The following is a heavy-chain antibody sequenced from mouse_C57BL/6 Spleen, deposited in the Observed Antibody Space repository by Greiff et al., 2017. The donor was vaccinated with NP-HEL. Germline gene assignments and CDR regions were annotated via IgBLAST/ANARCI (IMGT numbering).Heavy chain of an antibody. CDR2: IYWDDDK. Sequence: QVTLKVCGPGILQSSQTLSLTCSFSGFSLSTSGMGVSWIRQPSGKGLEWLAHIYWDDDKRYNPSLKSRLTISKDTSRNQVFLKITSVDTADTATYYCARRASLYYYYEGYFDYWGQGTTLTVSS. CDR1: GFSLSTSGMG. J-gene: IGHJ2*01. D-gene: IGHD2-4*01. V-gene: IGHV8-12*01. CDR3: ARRASLYYYYEGYFDY.